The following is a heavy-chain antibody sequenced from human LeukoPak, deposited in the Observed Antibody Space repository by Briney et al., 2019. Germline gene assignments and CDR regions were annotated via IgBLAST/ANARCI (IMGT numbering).Heavy chain of an antibody. D-gene: IGHD3-22*01. V-gene: IGHV3-9*01. Sequence: PGGSLRLSCAASGFTFDDYAMHWVRQAPGKGLEWVSGISWNSGSIGYADSVKGRFTISRDNAKNSLYLQMNSLRAEDTALYYCAKDMWAGYYDSSGYRPRPFDYWGQGTLVTVSS. CDR3: AKDMWAGYYDSSGYRPRPFDY. CDR1: GFTFDDYA. J-gene: IGHJ4*02. CDR2: ISWNSGSI.